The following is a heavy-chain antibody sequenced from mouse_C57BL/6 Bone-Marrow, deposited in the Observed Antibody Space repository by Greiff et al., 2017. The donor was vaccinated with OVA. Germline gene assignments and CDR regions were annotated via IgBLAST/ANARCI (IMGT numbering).Heavy chain of an antibody. D-gene: IGHD2-1*01. CDR3: TTYYGNSPYAMDY. J-gene: IGHJ4*01. Sequence: EVQLQQSGAELVRPGASVKLSCTASGFNIKDDYMHWVKQRPEQGLEWIGWIDPENGDTEYASKFQGKATITADTSSNTADLQLSSLTSEDTAVYYCTTYYGNSPYAMDYWGQGTSVTVSS. CDR2: IDPENGDT. V-gene: IGHV14-4*01. CDR1: GFNIKDDY.